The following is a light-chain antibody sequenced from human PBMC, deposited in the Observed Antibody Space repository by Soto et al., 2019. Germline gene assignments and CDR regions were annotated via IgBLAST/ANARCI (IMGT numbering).Light chain of an antibody. CDR3: QQRTSYPIT. V-gene: IGKV1-9*01. CDR1: QGISNY. Sequence: DIQLSQSPSFLSASVGDRVTITCRASQGISNYLAWYQRKPGKAPKLLISTASILQSCVPSRFSGSGSGTEVTLTISSLQPEDLATYYCQQRTSYPITFGQEKRLEIK. J-gene: IGKJ5*01. CDR2: TAS.